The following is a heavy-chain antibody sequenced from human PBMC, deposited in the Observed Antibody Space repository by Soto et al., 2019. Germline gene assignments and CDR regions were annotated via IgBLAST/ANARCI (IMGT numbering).Heavy chain of an antibody. V-gene: IGHV4-30-2*01. CDR3: ARGERVSDWFDP. D-gene: IGHD1-26*01. CDR1: GVSISSGGYS. J-gene: IGHJ5*02. CDR2: IYPSGST. Sequence: SETLSLTCGVSGVSISSGGYSWSWIRQPPGKGLEWIGYIYPSGSTHNNPSLKSRVTISVDRSKNQFSLNLSSVTAADTAVYYCARGERVSDWFDPWGQGTLVTVSS.